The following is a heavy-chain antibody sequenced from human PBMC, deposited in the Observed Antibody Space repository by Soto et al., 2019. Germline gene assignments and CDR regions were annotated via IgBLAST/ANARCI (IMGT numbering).Heavy chain of an antibody. J-gene: IGHJ5*02. CDR2: IKPDGTAQ. D-gene: IGHD1-26*01. Sequence: GGSLRLSCVASGFTFSNFWMNWVRQTPGKGLEWVANIKPDGTAQAYVDSVKGRFTVSRDNAKNSLYLQMNSLRADDTAIYFCAAWDSSNNTWGQGTLVTVSS. CDR1: GFTFSNFW. V-gene: IGHV3-7*01. CDR3: AAWDSSNNT.